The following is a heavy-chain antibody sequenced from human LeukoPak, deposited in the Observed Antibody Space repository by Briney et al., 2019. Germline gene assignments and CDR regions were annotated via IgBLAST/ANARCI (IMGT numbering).Heavy chain of an antibody. CDR2: IYYSGST. Sequence: LESLSLTCTVSGGSISSSSYYWGWIRQPPGKGLEWIGSIYYSGSTYYNPSLKSRVTISVDTSKNQFSLKLSSVTAADTAVYYCARHSSGLGASDYWGQGTLVTVSS. D-gene: IGHD3-22*01. CDR1: GGSISSSSYY. CDR3: ARHSSGLGASDY. J-gene: IGHJ4*02. V-gene: IGHV4-39*01.